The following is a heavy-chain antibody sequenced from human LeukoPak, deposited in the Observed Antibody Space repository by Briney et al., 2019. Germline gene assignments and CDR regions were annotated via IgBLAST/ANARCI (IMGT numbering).Heavy chain of an antibody. CDR2: INHSGST. Sequence: SETLSLTCAVYGGSFSGYYWTWIRQPPGKGLEWIGEINHSGSTNYNPSLKSRVTISVDTSKNQFSLKLSSVTAADTAVYYCARITIVATITDYYYYGMDVWGQGTTVTVSS. CDR3: ARITIVATITDYYYYGMDV. CDR1: GGSFSGYY. D-gene: IGHD5-12*01. V-gene: IGHV4-34*01. J-gene: IGHJ6*02.